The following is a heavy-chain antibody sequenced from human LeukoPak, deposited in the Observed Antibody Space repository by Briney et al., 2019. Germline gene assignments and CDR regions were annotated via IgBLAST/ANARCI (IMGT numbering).Heavy chain of an antibody. CDR3: ATDYGDYEPIDY. CDR2: ISFDGTNK. D-gene: IGHD4-17*01. J-gene: IGHJ4*02. Sequence: GGSLRLSCTASGVILSNYAMHWVRRPPGRGLEWVAVISFDGTNKYYGDSVEGRFSASRDNSKNTLYLQMNSLRPDDTAMYYCATDYGDYEPIDYWGQGTLVTVSS. V-gene: IGHV3-30*04. CDR1: GVILSNYA.